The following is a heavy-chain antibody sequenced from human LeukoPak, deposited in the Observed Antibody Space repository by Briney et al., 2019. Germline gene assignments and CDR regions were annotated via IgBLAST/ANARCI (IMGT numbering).Heavy chain of an antibody. D-gene: IGHD4-17*01. CDR3: VSRNPYDDYVS. V-gene: IGHV3-23*01. J-gene: IGHJ5*02. CDR1: GFTFSSYA. Sequence: GGSLRLSCAASGFTFSSYAMSWVRQAPVKGLEWVSAISGSGGSTYYADSVKGRFTISRDNSKNTLYLQMNSLRAEDTAVYYCVSRNPYDDYVSWGQGTLVTVSS. CDR2: ISGSGGST.